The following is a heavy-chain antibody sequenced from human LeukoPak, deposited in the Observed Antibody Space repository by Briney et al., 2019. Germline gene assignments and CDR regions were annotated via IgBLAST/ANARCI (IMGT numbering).Heavy chain of an antibody. J-gene: IGHJ4*02. Sequence: SETLSLTCTVSGGSISSYYWSWIRQSPGKGLEWIGYIYDSVNTNYNPSLESRVTISVDTSKKQFSLKLTSVTAADTAVYYCVRVRRYYDSSGYPSRLFDYWGQGTLVTVSS. CDR1: GGSISSYY. V-gene: IGHV4-59*01. CDR2: IYDSVNT. D-gene: IGHD3-22*01. CDR3: VRVRRYYDSSGYPSRLFDY.